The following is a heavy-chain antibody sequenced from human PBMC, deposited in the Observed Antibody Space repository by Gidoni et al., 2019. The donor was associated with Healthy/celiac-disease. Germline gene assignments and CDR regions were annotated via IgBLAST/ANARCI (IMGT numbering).Heavy chain of an antibody. CDR1: GYTFTSYY. Sequence: QVQLVQSGAEVKKPGASVKVSCKASGYTFTSYYMHWVRQAPGQGLEWMGIINPSGGSTSYAQKFQGRVTMTRDTSTSTVYMELSSLRSEDTAVYYCARDFTGCTGGVCFYFDYWGQGTLVTVSS. J-gene: IGHJ4*02. V-gene: IGHV1-46*03. D-gene: IGHD2-8*02. CDR3: ARDFTGCTGGVCFYFDY. CDR2: INPSGGST.